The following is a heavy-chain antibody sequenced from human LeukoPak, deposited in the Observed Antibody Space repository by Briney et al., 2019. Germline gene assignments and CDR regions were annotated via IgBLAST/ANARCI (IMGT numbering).Heavy chain of an antibody. CDR1: GASITSSY. CDR2: IANNGDH. V-gene: IGHV4-59*08. D-gene: IGHD6-25*01. CDR3: AKTARLFEY. J-gene: IGHJ4*02. Sequence: PSETLSLTCTVSGASITSSYWSWIRQSPGRGLECIGYIANNGDHNYNPSLRSRVTISLDTSKNQFTLRLTSVTAADTALYFCAKTARLFEYWGQGALVTVSS.